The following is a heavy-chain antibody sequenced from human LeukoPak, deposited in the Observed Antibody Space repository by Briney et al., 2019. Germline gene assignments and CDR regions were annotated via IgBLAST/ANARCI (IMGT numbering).Heavy chain of an antibody. CDR2: INPNSGGT. V-gene: IGHV1-2*02. CDR3: AREAYCGGDCYSRYYFDY. J-gene: IGHJ4*02. D-gene: IGHD2-21*02. Sequence: ASVKVSCKASGYTFTGCYMHWVRQAPGQGLEWMGWINPNSGGTNYAQKFQGRVTMTRDTSISTAYMELSRLRSDDTAVYYCAREAYCGGDCYSRYYFDYWGQGTLVTVSS. CDR1: GYTFTGCY.